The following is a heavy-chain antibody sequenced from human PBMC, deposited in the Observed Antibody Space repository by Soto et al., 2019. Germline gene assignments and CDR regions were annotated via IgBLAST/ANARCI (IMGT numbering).Heavy chain of an antibody. CDR2: ISAYNGNT. D-gene: IGHD5-12*01. CDR3: ARGGDGYIHYYYYYGMDV. V-gene: IGHV1-18*01. J-gene: IGHJ6*02. Sequence: ASVKVSCTASGYTFTSYGISWVRQAPGQGLEWMGWISAYNGNTNYAQKLQGRVTMTTDTSTSTAYMELRSLRSDDTAVYYCARGGDGYIHYYYYYGMDVWGQGTTVTVSS. CDR1: GYTFTSYG.